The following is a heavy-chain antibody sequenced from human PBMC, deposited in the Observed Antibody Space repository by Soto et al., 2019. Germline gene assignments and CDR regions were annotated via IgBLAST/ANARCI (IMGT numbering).Heavy chain of an antibody. CDR3: ARGAAAGVDYGMDV. J-gene: IGHJ6*02. CDR2: IYRSGGT. D-gene: IGHD6-13*01. CDR1: GGSISTYY. V-gene: IGHV4-4*07. Sequence: SETLSLTCSVSGGSISTYYWSWIRQPAGKGLEWIGRIYRSGGTNFNPSLMSRVSMSVDTSKNQFSLKLSSVVAADTAVYYCARGAAAGVDYGMDVWGQGTTVTVSS.